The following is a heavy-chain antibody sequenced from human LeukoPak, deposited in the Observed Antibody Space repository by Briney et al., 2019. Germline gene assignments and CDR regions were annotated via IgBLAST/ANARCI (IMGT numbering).Heavy chain of an antibody. CDR1: GGTFSSYA. CDR2: IIPIFGTA. V-gene: IGHV1-69*05. J-gene: IGHJ4*02. D-gene: IGHD3-3*01. Sequence: VASVKVSCKASGGTFSSYAISWVRQAPGQGLEWMGRIIPIFGTANYAQKFQGRVTITTDESTSTAYMELSSLRSEDTAVYYCARDYDFWSDIDYWGQGTLVTVSS. CDR3: ARDYDFWSDIDY.